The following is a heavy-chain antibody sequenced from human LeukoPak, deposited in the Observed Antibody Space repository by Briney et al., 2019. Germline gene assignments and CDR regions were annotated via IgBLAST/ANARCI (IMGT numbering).Heavy chain of an antibody. V-gene: IGHV1-8*01. CDR2: MNPNSGNT. D-gene: IGHD3-3*01. Sequence: ASVKVSCKASGYTFTSYDINWVRQAPGQGLEWMGWMNPNSGNTGYAQKFQGRVTMTRNTSISTAYMELSSLRSEDTAVYYCASRPGDFWSGYSWGQGTLVTVSS. CDR3: ASRPGDFWSGYS. CDR1: GYTFTSYD. J-gene: IGHJ5*02.